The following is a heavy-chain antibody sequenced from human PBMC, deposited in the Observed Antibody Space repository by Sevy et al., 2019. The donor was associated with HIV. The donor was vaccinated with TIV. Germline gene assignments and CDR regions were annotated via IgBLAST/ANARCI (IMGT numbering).Heavy chain of an antibody. V-gene: IGHV3-30-3*01. CDR3: ARPRANYVDNYFFYAMDV. D-gene: IGHD4-17*01. Sequence: GGSLRLSCAASGFAFTNYYAMHWVRQAPGKGLEWVALISFDESAKYYADSVKGRVTISRDNFKNTLYLQMNSLTTEDTAVYYCARPRANYVDNYFFYAMDVWGQGTTVTVSS. CDR2: ISFDESAK. J-gene: IGHJ6*02. CDR1: GFAFTNYYA.